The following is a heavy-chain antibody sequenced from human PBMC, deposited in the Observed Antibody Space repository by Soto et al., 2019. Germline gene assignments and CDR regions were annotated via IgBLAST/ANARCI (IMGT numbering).Heavy chain of an antibody. D-gene: IGHD3-22*01. J-gene: IGHJ4*02. CDR3: ARDLEVGTFDY. V-gene: IGHV3-20*04. CDR1: GFSFSDYG. Sequence: EVRLVESGGALVRPGGSLRLSCEASGFSFSDYGMTWVRQAPGKGLEWVSGVNWNGGNTLYADSVRGRFTISRDNAKNSLSLQMNSLRAEDTGFYYCARDLEVGTFDYWGQGALVTVSS. CDR2: VNWNGGNT.